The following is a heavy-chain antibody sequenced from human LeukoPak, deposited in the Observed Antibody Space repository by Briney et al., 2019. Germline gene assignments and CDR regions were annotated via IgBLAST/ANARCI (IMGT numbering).Heavy chain of an antibody. CDR2: ISYDGSNK. Sequence: PGGSLRLSCAASGFTFSSYAMHWVRQAPGKGREWGAVISYDGSNKYYADSVKGRFTISRDNSKNTLYLQMNSLRAEDTAVYYCARSEYSSSSDAFDIWGQGTMVTVSS. CDR1: GFTFSSYA. J-gene: IGHJ3*02. CDR3: ARSEYSSSSDAFDI. D-gene: IGHD6-6*01. V-gene: IGHV3-30*01.